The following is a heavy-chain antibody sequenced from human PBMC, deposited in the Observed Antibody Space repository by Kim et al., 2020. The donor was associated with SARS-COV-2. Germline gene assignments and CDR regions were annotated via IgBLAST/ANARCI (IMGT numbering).Heavy chain of an antibody. Sequence: TSCAQSVKGQFALSRDDSKNTVYLQMNSLRAEDTAVYFCAREPSTYFDYWGQGTLVPVSS. CDR2: T. J-gene: IGHJ4*02. CDR3: AREPSTYFDY. V-gene: IGHV3-53*01.